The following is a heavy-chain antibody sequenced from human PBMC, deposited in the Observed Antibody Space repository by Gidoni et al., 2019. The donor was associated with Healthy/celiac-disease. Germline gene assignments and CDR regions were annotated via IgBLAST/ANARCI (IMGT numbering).Heavy chain of an antibody. CDR2: IYPGDSDT. CDR1: GYRFTRYW. CDR3: ARNLGSPKYYFDY. V-gene: IGHV5-51*01. J-gene: IGHJ4*02. Sequence: VQLVQSGAEVKELGASLKIACTGSGYRFTRYWIGWGRQMPGKGLEWMGIIYPGDSDTRYSPSFQGQVTISADKSISTAYLQWSSLKASDTAMYYCARNLGSPKYYFDYWGQGTLVTVSS.